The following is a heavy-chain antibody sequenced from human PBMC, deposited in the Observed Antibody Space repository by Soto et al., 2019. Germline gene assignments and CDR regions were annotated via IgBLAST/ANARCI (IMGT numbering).Heavy chain of an antibody. D-gene: IGHD7-27*01. Sequence: QVQLQESGPGLVKPSQTLSLTCTVSGGSITSDYSCWSWIRQPPGEGLEWIGHIFDSGTTYTNPSLRRQVAISPDTSKHPFSLTLSSVTAADTAVYYCARGPSGDKVHYWGQGALVTVSS. CDR3: ARGPSGDKVHY. J-gene: IGHJ4*02. CDR2: IFDSGTT. V-gene: IGHV4-30-4*01. CDR1: GGSITSDYSC.